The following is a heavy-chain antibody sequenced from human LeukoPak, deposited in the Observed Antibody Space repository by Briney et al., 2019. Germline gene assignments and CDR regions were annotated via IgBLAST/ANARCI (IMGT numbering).Heavy chain of an antibody. CDR3: ARQALGQYCSGGSCYMDF. V-gene: IGHV5-10-1*01. CDR1: GYSFTSYW. Sequence: GESLKISCKGSGYSFTSYWNSWVRQMPGKGLEWMGRIDLSDSYINYSPSFQGHVTISADKSISTAYLQWSSLKASDTAMYYCARQALGQYCSGGSCYMDFWGQGTRVTVSS. CDR2: IDLSDSYI. J-gene: IGHJ4*02. D-gene: IGHD2-15*01.